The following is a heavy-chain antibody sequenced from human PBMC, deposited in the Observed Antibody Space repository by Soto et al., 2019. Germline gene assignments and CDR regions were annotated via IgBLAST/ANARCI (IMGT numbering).Heavy chain of an antibody. J-gene: IGHJ4*02. D-gene: IGHD2-15*01. CDR1: GFTFSTYA. Sequence: EVQLLESGGGLVQPGGSLRLSCAASGFTFSTYAMSWVRQAPGKGLEWVSTISVSGDSTYSADSVKGRFAVSRDNSKKPVYLQMNSLRAEDTAIYYCATRHLPYCSGGTCNPFDFWGQGTLVTVSS. CDR3: ATRHLPYCSGGTCNPFDF. V-gene: IGHV3-23*01. CDR2: ISVSGDST.